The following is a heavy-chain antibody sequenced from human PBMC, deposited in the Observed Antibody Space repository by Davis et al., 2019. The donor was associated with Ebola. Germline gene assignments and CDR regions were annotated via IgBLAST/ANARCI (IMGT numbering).Heavy chain of an antibody. CDR1: GYTFTSYG. Sequence: ASVKVSCKASGYTFTSYGISWVRQAPGQGLEWMGWISAYNGNTNYAQKLQGRVTMTTATSTSTAYMELRSLRSDDTAVYYCARVGTTVTTSYHYYGMDVWGKGTTVTVSS. J-gene: IGHJ6*04. D-gene: IGHD4-11*01. V-gene: IGHV1-18*04. CDR3: ARVGTTVTTSYHYYGMDV. CDR2: ISAYNGNT.